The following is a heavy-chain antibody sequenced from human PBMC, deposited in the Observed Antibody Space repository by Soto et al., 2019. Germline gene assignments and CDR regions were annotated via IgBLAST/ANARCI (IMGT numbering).Heavy chain of an antibody. D-gene: IGHD2-15*01. V-gene: IGHV1-2*04. CDR3: ARDPYCSGGSCYDPYFDY. J-gene: IGHJ4*02. CDR2: INPNSGGT. CDR1: GYTFTGYY. Sequence: QVQLVQSGAEVKKPGASVKVSCKASGYTFTGYYMHWVRQAPGQGLEWMGWINPNSGGTNYAQKFQGWVTMTRDTSISTAYMELSRLRSDDTAVYYCARDPYCSGGSCYDPYFDYWGQGTLVTVSS.